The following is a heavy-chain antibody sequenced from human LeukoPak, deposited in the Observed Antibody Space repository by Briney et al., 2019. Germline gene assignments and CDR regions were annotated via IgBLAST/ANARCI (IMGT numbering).Heavy chain of an antibody. CDR2: ISSDGRHI. D-gene: IGHD2-21*01. CDR3: ARCGGTCSLPSTSAMDV. J-gene: IGHJ6*02. CDR1: GFIFSSYA. Sequence: PARSLRLSCAASGFIFSSYAVHWFRQAPGKGLEWVAGISSDGRHIFYADSVKGRFTISRDNSKNTLYLQMNSLRAEDTALYLCARCGGTCSLPSTSAMDVWGQGTTVTVS. V-gene: IGHV3-30*04.